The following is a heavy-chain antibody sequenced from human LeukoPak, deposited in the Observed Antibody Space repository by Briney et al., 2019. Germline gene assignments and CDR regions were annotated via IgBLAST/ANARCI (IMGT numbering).Heavy chain of an antibody. Sequence: PSGTLSLTCTVSGDSIDSLDLWSWVRQPPGKGLEWIGEMYLSGTTHSNPSVKSRVTISIDKSKNQFFLNLSSVTAADTAVYYCAGLVGRYSSGLYYYYFDYWGQGTLVTVSS. CDR3: AGLVGRYSSGLYYYYFDY. CDR2: MYLSGTT. D-gene: IGHD3-22*01. J-gene: IGHJ4*02. CDR1: GDSIDSLDL. V-gene: IGHV4-4*02.